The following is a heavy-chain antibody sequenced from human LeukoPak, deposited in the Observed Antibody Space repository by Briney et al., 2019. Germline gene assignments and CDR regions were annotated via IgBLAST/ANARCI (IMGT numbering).Heavy chain of an antibody. CDR3: ATSPGIAAAGTGYYYYYYMDV. CDR1: GYSISSGYY. V-gene: IGHV4-38-2*02. J-gene: IGHJ6*03. D-gene: IGHD6-13*01. CDR2: IYHSGST. Sequence: SETLSLTCTVSGYSISSGYYWGWIRQPPGKGLEWIGSIYHSGSTYYNPSLKSRVTISVDTSKDQFSLKLSSVTAADTAVYYCATSPGIAAAGTGYYYYYYMDVWGKGTTVTISS.